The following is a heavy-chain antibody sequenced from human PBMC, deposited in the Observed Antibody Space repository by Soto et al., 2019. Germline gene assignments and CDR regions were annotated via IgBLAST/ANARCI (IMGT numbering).Heavy chain of an antibody. J-gene: IGHJ6*02. CDR2: IYHSGST. D-gene: IGHD2-2*01. CDR1: GGSISSGGYS. Sequence: SETLSLTCALSGGSISSGGYSWSWIRQPPGKGLEWIGYIYHSGSTYYNPSLKSRVTISVDRSKNQFSLKLSSVTAADTAVYYCARIEVPAAMHPYYYYGMDIWGQGTTVT. CDR3: ARIEVPAAMHPYYYYGMDI. V-gene: IGHV4-30-2*02.